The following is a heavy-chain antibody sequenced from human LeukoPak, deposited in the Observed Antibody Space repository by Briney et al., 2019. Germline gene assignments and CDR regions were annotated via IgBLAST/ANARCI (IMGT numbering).Heavy chain of an antibody. CDR1: GGSISSYY. J-gene: IGHJ5*02. CDR3: ARHSSGYLNWFDP. D-gene: IGHD3-22*01. V-gene: IGHV4-59*08. Sequence: SETLSLTCTVSGGSISSYYWSWIRQPPGKGLEWIGYIYYSGSTNYNPSLKSRVTISVDTSKTQFSLKLSSVTAADTAVYYCARHSSGYLNWFDPWGQGTLVTVSS. CDR2: IYYSGST.